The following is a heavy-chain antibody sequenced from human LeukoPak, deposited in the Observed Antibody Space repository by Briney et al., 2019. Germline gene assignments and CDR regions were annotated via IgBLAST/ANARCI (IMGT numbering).Heavy chain of an antibody. CDR1: GGSISSSGYY. V-gene: IGHV4-30-2*01. D-gene: IGHD3-3*01. Sequence: PSETLSLTCTVSGGSISSSGYYWSWIRQPPGKGLEWIGYIYHSGSTYYNPSLKSRVTISVDTSKNQFSLKLSSVTAADTAVYYCARRRFPYYFDYWGQGTLVTVSS. CDR3: ARRRFPYYFDY. CDR2: IYHSGST. J-gene: IGHJ4*02.